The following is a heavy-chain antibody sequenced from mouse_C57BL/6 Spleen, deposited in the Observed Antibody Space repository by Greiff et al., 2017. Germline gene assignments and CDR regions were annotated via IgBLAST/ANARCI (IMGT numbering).Heavy chain of an antibody. Sequence: QVTLKESGPGILQPSQTLSLTCSFSGFSLSTFGMGVGWIRQPSGKGLEWLAPIWWDADKYYNPALKSRLTISKDTSKNQVFLKIANVDTADTAIYYCARIARYYGSSYWYFDVWGTGTTVTVSS. CDR3: ARIARYYGSSYWYFDV. CDR2: IWWDADK. J-gene: IGHJ1*03. V-gene: IGHV8-8*01. D-gene: IGHD1-1*01. CDR1: GFSLSTFGMG.